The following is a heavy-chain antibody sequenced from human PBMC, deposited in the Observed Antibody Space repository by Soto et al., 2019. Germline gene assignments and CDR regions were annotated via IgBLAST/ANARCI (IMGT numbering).Heavy chain of an antibody. Sequence: SETLSLTCSVSGDSMSEFYWSWIRQSPGKGLEWIGYVHYVGTTKYNPSHKSRVTISVDTSKKQFSLNLRSVTAAATAVYYCTRLNYYDTSGYPYFFDSWAQGAPVPVSS. D-gene: IGHD3-22*01. J-gene: IGHJ4*02. CDR2: VHYVGTT. CDR3: TRLNYYDTSGYPYFFDS. CDR1: GDSMSEFY. V-gene: IGHV4-59*12.